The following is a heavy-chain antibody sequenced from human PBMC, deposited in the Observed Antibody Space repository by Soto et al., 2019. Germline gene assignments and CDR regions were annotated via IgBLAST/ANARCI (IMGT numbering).Heavy chain of an antibody. CDR3: ARDPATYYYDSSGYHYNWFDP. CDR2: ISAYNGNT. CDR1: GYTFTSYG. V-gene: IGHV1-18*01. Sequence: ASVKVSCKASGYTFTSYGISWVRQAPGQGLEWMGWISAYNGNTNYAQKLQGRVTMTTDTSTSTAYMELRSLRSDDTAVYYCARDPATYYYDSSGYHYNWFDPWGQGTLVTVSS. D-gene: IGHD3-22*01. J-gene: IGHJ5*02.